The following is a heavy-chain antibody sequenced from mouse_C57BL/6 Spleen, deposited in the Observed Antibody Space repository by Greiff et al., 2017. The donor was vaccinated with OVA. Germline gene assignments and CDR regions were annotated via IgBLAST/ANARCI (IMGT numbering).Heavy chain of an antibody. CDR3: ARQAGVATDYAMDY. Sequence: VQLQQSGAELVKPGASVKLSCTASGFTFTDYYMHWVKQRPEQGLEWIGRLDPADGDTKYAQKFQGKATFTVDHSSNTAYLQLSSLTSEDTAVDYGARQAGVATDYAMDYWGQGTSVTVSS. V-gene: IGHV14-2*01. CDR1: GFTFTDYY. J-gene: IGHJ4*01. CDR2: LDPADGDT. D-gene: IGHD1-1*01.